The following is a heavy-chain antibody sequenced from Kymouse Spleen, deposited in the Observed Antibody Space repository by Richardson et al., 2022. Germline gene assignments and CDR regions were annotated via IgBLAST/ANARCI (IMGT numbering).Heavy chain of an antibody. CDR1: GFTFSSYS. J-gene: IGHJ6*02. V-gene: IGHV3-48*02. Sequence: EVQLVESGGGLVQPGGSLRLSCAASGFTFSSYSMNWVRQAPGKGLEWVSYISSSSSTIYYADSVKGRFTISRDNAKNSLYLQMNSLRDEDTAVYYCAREITMVRGVRYYGMDVWGQGTTVTVSS. CDR2: ISSSSSTI. CDR3: AREITMVRGVRYYGMDV. D-gene: IGHD3-10*01.